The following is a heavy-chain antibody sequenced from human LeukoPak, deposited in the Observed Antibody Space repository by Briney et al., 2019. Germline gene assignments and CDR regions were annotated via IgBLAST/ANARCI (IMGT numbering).Heavy chain of an antibody. CDR2: IFYNGGP. V-gene: IGHV4-39*07. D-gene: IGHD1-26*01. Sequence: KSSETLSLTCTASGGSITNTNYYWAWVRQPPGKGLEWLGNIFYNGGPYFNPSLKSRVAISVDTSKNHFSLRLNSVTAADTAVYYCATYSGTYSAFDIWGLGTLVTVS. CDR3: ATYSGTYSAFDI. CDR1: GGSITNTNYY. J-gene: IGHJ3*02.